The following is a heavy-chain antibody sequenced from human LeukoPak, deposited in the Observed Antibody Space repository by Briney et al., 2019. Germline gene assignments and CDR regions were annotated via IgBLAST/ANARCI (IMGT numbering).Heavy chain of an antibody. Sequence: PGGSLRLSCAASGFTFSSYSMNWVRQAPGKGLERVSSIRSSSSYIYYADSVKGRFTISRDNAKNSLYLQMNSLRAEDTAVYYCARDLPPYDFWSGPSDDAFDIWGQGTMVTVSS. CDR3: ARDLPPYDFWSGPSDDAFDI. V-gene: IGHV3-21*01. J-gene: IGHJ3*02. CDR1: GFTFSSYS. D-gene: IGHD3-3*01. CDR2: IRSSSSYI.